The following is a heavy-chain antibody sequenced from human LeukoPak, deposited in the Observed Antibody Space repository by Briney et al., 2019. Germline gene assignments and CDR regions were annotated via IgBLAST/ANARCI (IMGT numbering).Heavy chain of an antibody. V-gene: IGHV1-46*01. CDR3: ARDLPYCSSTSCWPQGYYYGMDV. J-gene: IGHJ6*02. CDR1: GYTFTSYY. Sequence: ASVKVSCKASGYTFTSYYMHWVRQAPGQGLEWMGIINPSGGSTSYAQKFQGRVTMTTDTSTSTAYMELRSLRSDDTAVYYCARDLPYCSSTSCWPQGYYYGMDVWGQGTTVTVSS. D-gene: IGHD2-2*01. CDR2: INPSGGST.